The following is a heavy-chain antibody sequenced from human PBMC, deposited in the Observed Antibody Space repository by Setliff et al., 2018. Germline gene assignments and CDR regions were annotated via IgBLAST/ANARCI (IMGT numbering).Heavy chain of an antibody. CDR1: GFTFRDYG. J-gene: IGHJ4*02. CDR2: TNWNGDDI. CDR3: ARSENCYATHCSPYDY. D-gene: IGHD2-15*01. Sequence: PGGSLRLSCAASGFTFRDYGMNWVRQVPGKGLEWVSGTNWNGDDISYADSLKGRFTSSRDNAEDSLYLHMNSLRAEDTAVYFCARSENCYATHCSPYDYWGQGALVTVSS. V-gene: IGHV3-20*04.